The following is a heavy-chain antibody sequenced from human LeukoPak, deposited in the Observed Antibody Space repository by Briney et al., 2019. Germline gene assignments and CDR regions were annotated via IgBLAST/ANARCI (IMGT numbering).Heavy chain of an antibody. D-gene: IGHD3-9*01. J-gene: IGHJ4*02. CDR2: RNWNGGRT. Sequence: PGGSLRLSCAASGFTFDDYGMSWDRQAPGKGLEWVSGRNWNGGRTGYADSVKGRFTISRDNSKDTLFLQMSSLRVEDTALYYCVKGGADWYMSTGDHWGQGTLVTVSS. CDR1: GFTFDDYG. CDR3: VKGGADWYMSTGDH. V-gene: IGHV3-20*04.